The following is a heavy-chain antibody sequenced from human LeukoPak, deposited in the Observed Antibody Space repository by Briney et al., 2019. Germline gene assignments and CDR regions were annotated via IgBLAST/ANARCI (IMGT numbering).Heavy chain of an antibody. J-gene: IGHJ4*02. Sequence: PSETLSLTCTVPGGSISNYYWNWIRQPPGKGLEWIGYISYSGRTNYNPSLKSRVTISVDTSKNQFSLRLRSVTAADTAVYYCARGQRYCSSTTCPIDYWGQGTLVTVSS. CDR3: ARGQRYCSSTTCPIDY. V-gene: IGHV4-59*01. CDR2: ISYSGRT. CDR1: GGSISNYY. D-gene: IGHD2-2*01.